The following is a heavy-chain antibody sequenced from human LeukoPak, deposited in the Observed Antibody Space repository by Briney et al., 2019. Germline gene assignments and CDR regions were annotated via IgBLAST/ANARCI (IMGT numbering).Heavy chain of an antibody. V-gene: IGHV3-30*04. CDR1: GFTFSSYA. Sequence: GGSLRLSCAASGFTFSSYAMHWGRQAPGKGLEWVAVISYDGSNKYYADSVKGRFTISRDNSKNTLYLQMNSLRAEDTAVYYCAGSPSAMWFDPWGQGTLVTVSS. D-gene: IGHD2-15*01. J-gene: IGHJ5*02. CDR2: ISYDGSNK. CDR3: AGSPSAMWFDP.